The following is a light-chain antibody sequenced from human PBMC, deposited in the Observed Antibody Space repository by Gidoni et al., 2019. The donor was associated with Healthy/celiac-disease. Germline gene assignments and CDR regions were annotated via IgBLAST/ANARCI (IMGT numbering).Light chain of an antibody. CDR2: QDS. J-gene: IGLJ2*01. CDR3: QAWDSSTEQVV. V-gene: IGLV3-1*01. CDR1: KLGDKY. Sequence: SYELTPPPSVSVSPGQTASITCSGDKLGDKYACWYQQKPGQSPVLVIYQDSKRPSGIPERFSGSNSGNTATLTISGTQAMDEADYYCQAWDSSTEQVVFGGGTKLTVL.